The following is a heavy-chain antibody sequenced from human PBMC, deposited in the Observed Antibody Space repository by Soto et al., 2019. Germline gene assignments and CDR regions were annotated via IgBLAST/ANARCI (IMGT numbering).Heavy chain of an antibody. CDR2: ISAYNGNT. CDR1: GYTFTSYG. Sequence: ASVKVSCKASGYTFTSYGISWVRQAPGQGLEWMGWISAYNGNTSYAQKLQGRVTMTTDTSTSTAYMELRSLRSDDTAVYYCARGNTAMVTPYYGMDVWGQGTTVTVSS. J-gene: IGHJ6*02. D-gene: IGHD5-18*01. V-gene: IGHV1-18*04. CDR3: ARGNTAMVTPYYGMDV.